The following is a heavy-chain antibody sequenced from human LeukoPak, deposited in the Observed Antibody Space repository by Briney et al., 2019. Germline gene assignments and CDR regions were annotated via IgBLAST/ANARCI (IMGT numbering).Heavy chain of an antibody. J-gene: IGHJ6*03. D-gene: IGHD3-16*01. V-gene: IGHV4-34*01. CDR3: ARLYVPMDV. CDR2: INHSGST. CDR1: SGSFSGYY. Sequence: SETLSLTCAVYSGSFSGYYWSWIRQPPGKGLEWIGEINHSGSTNYNPSLKSRVTISVDTSKNQFSLKLSSVTAADTAVYYCARLYVPMDVWGKGTTVTVSS.